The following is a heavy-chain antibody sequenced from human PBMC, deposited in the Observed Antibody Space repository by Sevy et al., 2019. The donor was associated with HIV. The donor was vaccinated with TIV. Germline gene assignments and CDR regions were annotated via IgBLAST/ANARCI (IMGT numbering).Heavy chain of an antibody. V-gene: IGHV1-2*02. CDR1: GYTFTGYY. CDR3: ARDRDYYGSGSYFDY. J-gene: IGHJ4*02. CDR2: INPNSGGT. D-gene: IGHD3-10*01. Sequence: ASVKVSCKASGYTFTGYYMHWVRQAPGQGLEWMGWINPNSGGTNYAQKFQGRVTMTRDTSISTAYMGLSRLRSDDTAVYYCARDRDYYGSGSYFDYWGQGTLVTVSS.